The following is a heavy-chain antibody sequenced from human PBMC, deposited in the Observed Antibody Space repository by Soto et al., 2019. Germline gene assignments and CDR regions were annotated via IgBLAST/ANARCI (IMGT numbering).Heavy chain of an antibody. J-gene: IGHJ4*02. CDR2: ISYDGSNK. CDR1: GFTFSSYA. V-gene: IGHV3-30-3*01. CDR3: ARQNYFDY. Sequence: QVQLVESGGGVVQPGRSLRLSCAASGFTFSSYAMYWVRQAPGKGLEWGALISYDGSNKYYADSVKGRFTISRDNSKNTLYLQMNSLRAEDTAVYYCARQNYFDYWGQGTLVTVSS.